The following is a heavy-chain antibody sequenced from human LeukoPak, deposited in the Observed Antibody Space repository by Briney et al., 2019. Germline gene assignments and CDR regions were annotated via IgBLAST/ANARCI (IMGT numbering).Heavy chain of an antibody. D-gene: IGHD3-22*01. V-gene: IGHV3-23*01. CDR1: GFTFSSYA. J-gene: IGHJ3*02. CDR2: VSGSGVST. CDR3: ATGSDSSGYTAFDI. Sequence: GGSLRLSCAASGFTFSSYAMNWVRQAPGKGLEWVSAVSGSGVSTYYADSVKGRFTISRDNSKNTLYLQMNNLRAEDTAVYYCATGSDSSGYTAFDIWGQGTMVTVSS.